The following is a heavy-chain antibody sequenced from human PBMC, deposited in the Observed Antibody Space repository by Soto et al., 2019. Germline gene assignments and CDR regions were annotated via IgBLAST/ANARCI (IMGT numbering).Heavy chain of an antibody. V-gene: IGHV4-39*01. J-gene: IGHJ6*02. Sequence: QLQLQESGPGLVKPSETLSLTCTVSGGSISSSSYYWGWIRQPPGKGLEWIGSIYYSGSTYYNPSLKSRVTISVDTSKNQFSLKLSSVTAADTAVYYCARHRGSYSSSWYTGGYFYYYGMDVWGQGTTVTVSS. CDR2: IYYSGST. D-gene: IGHD6-13*01. CDR1: GGSISSSSYY. CDR3: ARHRGSYSSSWYTGGYFYYYGMDV.